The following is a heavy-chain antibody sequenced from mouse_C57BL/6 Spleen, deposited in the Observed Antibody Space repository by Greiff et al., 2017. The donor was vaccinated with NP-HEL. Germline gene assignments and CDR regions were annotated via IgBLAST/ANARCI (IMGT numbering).Heavy chain of an antibody. D-gene: IGHD2-5*01. V-gene: IGHV2-2*01. Sequence: QVQLKESGPGLVQPSQSLSITCTVSGFSLTSYGVHWVRQSPGKGLEWLGVIWSGGSTDYNAAFISRLSISKDNSKSQVFFKMNSLQADDTAIYYCARNRVYYSNYEDYAMDYWGQGTSVTVSS. J-gene: IGHJ4*01. CDR1: GFSLTSYG. CDR2: IWSGGST. CDR3: ARNRVYYSNYEDYAMDY.